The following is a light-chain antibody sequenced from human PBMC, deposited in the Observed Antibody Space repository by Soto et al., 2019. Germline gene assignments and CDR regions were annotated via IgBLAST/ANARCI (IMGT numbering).Light chain of an antibody. CDR3: SSYTSSSTLV. Sequence: QSALTQPASVSGSPGQSITISCTGTSSDVGGYNYVSWYQQHPGKAPKLMIYDVSNRPSWLSNRFSGSKSGNTASLTISGLQAEDEADYYCSSYTSSSTLVFGGGTQLTVL. CDR2: DVS. V-gene: IGLV2-14*01. CDR1: SSDVGGYNY. J-gene: IGLJ2*01.